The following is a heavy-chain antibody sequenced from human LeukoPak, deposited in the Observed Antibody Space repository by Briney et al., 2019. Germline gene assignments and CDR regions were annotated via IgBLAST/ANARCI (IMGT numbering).Heavy chain of an antibody. J-gene: IGHJ4*02. CDR2: IYSDNT. Sequence: PGGSLRLSCTVSGFTVSSNSMSWVRQAPGKGLEWVSFIYSDNTHYSDSVKGRFTISRDNAKNSLYLQMNSLRAEDTAVYYCAREGLLWFGESTYYFDYWGQGTLVTVSS. D-gene: IGHD3-10*01. CDR1: GFTVSSNS. CDR3: AREGLLWFGESTYYFDY. V-gene: IGHV3-53*01.